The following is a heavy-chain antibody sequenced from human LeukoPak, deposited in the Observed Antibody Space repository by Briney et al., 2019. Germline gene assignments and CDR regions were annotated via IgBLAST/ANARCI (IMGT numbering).Heavy chain of an antibody. D-gene: IGHD5-18*01. CDR2: IRSSGSIK. CDR3: ARASRYGLGWFDP. J-gene: IGHJ5*02. Sequence: GGSLRLSCAASGFTFSDYYMSWIRQAPGKGLEWVSYIRSSGSIKYYADSVKGRFTISRDNAKNSLYLQMNSLRAEDTAVYYCARASRYGLGWFDPWGQGTLVTVSS. V-gene: IGHV3-11*01. CDR1: GFTFSDYY.